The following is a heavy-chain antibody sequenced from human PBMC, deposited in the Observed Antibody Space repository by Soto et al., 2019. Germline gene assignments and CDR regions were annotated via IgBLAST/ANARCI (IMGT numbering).Heavy chain of an antibody. D-gene: IGHD3-10*01. J-gene: IGHJ4*02. Sequence: EVQLVDSGGGLVQPGGSLRLSCAVSGFTFSNYWMNWVRQAPGKGLEWVANIKQDGSENYYVDSVKGRFTIRRDNGQKSLYLQMNILNAEETCVYYYVGDISLRFRIYFRGQGTLVVFSS. CDR3: VGDISLRFRIYF. CDR2: IKQDGSEN. V-gene: IGHV3-7*04. CDR1: GFTFSNYW.